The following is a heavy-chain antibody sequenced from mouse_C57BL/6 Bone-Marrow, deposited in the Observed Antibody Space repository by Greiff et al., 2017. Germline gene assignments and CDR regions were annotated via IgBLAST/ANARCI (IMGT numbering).Heavy chain of an antibody. J-gene: IGHJ1*03. Sequence: VQLQQPGAELVMPGASVKLSCKASGYTFTSYWMHWVKQRPGQGLAWIGEIDPSDSYTNYNHKFKGKYTLTVDKSSSTAYMQLSSLTSEDSAVYYCARKGMVTTVFWYFDVWGTGTTVTVAS. V-gene: IGHV1-69*01. CDR3: ARKGMVTTVFWYFDV. CDR1: GYTFTSYW. CDR2: IDPSDSYT. D-gene: IGHD2-2*01.